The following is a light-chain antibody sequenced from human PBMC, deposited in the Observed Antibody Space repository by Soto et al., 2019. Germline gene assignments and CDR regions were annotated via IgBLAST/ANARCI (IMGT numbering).Light chain of an antibody. CDR2: AAS. J-gene: IGKJ2*01. V-gene: IGKV1-39*01. Sequence: DIRMTQSPSSLSASVGDRVTITCRASQSIRSYLNWSQQKPGKAPKLLIYAASSLQSGLTSRFSGSGSGTDFTLTISSLQPEDFATYYCHQTYSIPYTFGQGTKLEIK. CDR1: QSIRSY. CDR3: HQTYSIPYT.